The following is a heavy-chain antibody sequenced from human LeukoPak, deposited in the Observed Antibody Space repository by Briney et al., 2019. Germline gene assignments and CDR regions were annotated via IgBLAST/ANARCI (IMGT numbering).Heavy chain of an antibody. J-gene: IGHJ4*02. CDR3: ARALLWFGELLGTDY. CDR1: GFTFSSYA. CDR2: ISYDGSNK. Sequence: GGSLRLSCAASGFTFSSYAVHWVRQAPGKGLEWVAVISYDGSNKYYADSVKGRFTISRDNSKNTLYLQMNSLRAEDTAVYYCARALLWFGELLGTDYWGQGTLVTVSS. V-gene: IGHV3-30*04. D-gene: IGHD3-10*01.